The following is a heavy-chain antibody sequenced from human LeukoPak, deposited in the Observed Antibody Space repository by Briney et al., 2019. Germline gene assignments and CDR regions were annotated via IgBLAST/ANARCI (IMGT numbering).Heavy chain of an antibody. CDR1: GFTFDDYA. CDR2: ISWNSGSI. J-gene: IGHJ5*02. CDR3: AKGGGFYFADWFDP. D-gene: IGHD3-22*01. V-gene: IGHV3-9*01. Sequence: GGSLRLSRAASGFTFDDYAMHWVRQAPGKGLEWVSGISWNSGSIGYADSVKGRFTISRDNAKNSLYLQMNSLRAEDTALYYCAKGGGFYFADWFDPWGQGTLVTVSS.